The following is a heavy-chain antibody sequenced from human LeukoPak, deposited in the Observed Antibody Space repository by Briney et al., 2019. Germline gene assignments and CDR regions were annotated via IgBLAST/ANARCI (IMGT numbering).Heavy chain of an antibody. V-gene: IGHV1-8*02. CDR2: MNPGSGNT. D-gene: IGHD3-22*01. CDR3: ARLSETAAYYYTSGYYYLGY. Sequence: GASVKVSCKASGYTFGSYDINWVRKATGQGLEWMGWMNPGSGNTGYAQRFQGRVTMTRGPSINTTYMELSGLRSEDTAVYYCARLSETAAYYYTSGYYYLGYWGQGTLVTV. CDR1: GYTFGSYD. J-gene: IGHJ4*02.